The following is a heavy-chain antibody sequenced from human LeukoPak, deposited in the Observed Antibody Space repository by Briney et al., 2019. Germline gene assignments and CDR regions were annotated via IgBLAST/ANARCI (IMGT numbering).Heavy chain of an antibody. CDR3: ARLFRGAAAILYFDY. V-gene: IGHV4-39*01. D-gene: IGHD2-2*01. J-gene: IGHJ4*02. CDR1: GGSISSSSYY. Sequence: SGTLSLTCTASGGSISSSSYYWGWIRQPPGKGLEWIGSIYYSGSTYYNPSLKSRVTISVDTSKNQFSLKLSSVTAADTAVYYCARLFRGAAAILYFDYWGQGTLVTVSS. CDR2: IYYSGST.